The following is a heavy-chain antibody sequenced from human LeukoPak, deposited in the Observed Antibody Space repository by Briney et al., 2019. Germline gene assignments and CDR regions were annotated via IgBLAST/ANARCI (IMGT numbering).Heavy chain of an antibody. CDR2: MNPNSGNT. D-gene: IGHD3-10*01. CDR1: GYTFTSYD. Sequence: ASLKVSCTASGYTFTSYDINWVRQATGQGLEWMGCMNPNSGNTDYAQTVQGRVTMTRNTSISTAYMKLSSLRYEAPDVYYCARVFVKGGSGSRRGGAQRSRSNWFDPWGQGTLVTVSS. CDR3: ARVFVKGGSGSRRGGAQRSRSNWFDP. J-gene: IGHJ5*02. V-gene: IGHV1-8*01.